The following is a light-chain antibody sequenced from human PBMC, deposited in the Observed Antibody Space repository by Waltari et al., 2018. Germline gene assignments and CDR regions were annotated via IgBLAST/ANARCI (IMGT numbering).Light chain of an antibody. V-gene: IGKV4-1*01. Sequence: DIVLTQSPDSLAVSLGERATINCKSSQSLLPRSNNKNFLAWYQQRPRQPPKLLIYWASSRQIGVPWRFPCSGSGTNFTLPLRRLQAEDVALLYRQQFYSPPYPFGQGDQAGDQT. J-gene: IGKJ2*01. CDR2: WAS. CDR1: QSLLPRSNNKNF. CDR3: QQFYSPPYP.